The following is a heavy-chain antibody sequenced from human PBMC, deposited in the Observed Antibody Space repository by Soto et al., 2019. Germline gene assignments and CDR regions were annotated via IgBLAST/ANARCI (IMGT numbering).Heavy chain of an antibody. J-gene: IGHJ3*02. D-gene: IGHD2-15*01. CDR3: ARGEDIVVVVAAPVGNYAFDI. CDR2: IYYSGST. Sequence: KASETLSLTCTVSGGSISSGGYYWSWIRQHPGKGLEWIGYIYYSGSTYYNPSLKSRVTISVDTSKNQFSLKLSSVTAADTAVYYCARGEDIVVVVAAPVGNYAFDIWGQGTMVTVSS. CDR1: GGSISSGGYY. V-gene: IGHV4-31*03.